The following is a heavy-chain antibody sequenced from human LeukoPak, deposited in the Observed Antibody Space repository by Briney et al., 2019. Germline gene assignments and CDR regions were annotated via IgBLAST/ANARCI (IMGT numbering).Heavy chain of an antibody. CDR3: ARRGYYGSGSYFGERKGAINY. CDR2: IYYSGST. CDR1: GGSISSYY. D-gene: IGHD3-10*01. V-gene: IGHV4-59*12. Sequence: SETLSLTCTVSGGSISSYYWSWIRQPPGKGLEWIGYIYYSGSTNYNPSLKSRVTISVDTSKNQFSLKLSSVTAADTAVYYCARRGYYGSGSYFGERKGAINYWGQGTLVTVSS. J-gene: IGHJ4*02.